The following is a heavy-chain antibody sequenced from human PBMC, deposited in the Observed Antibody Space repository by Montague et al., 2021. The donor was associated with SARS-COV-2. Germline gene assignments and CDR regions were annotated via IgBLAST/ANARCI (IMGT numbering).Heavy chain of an antibody. CDR2: IKQDGSEK. CDR3: ARDGYGDYPFDY. CDR1: GFTFSSYW. V-gene: IGHV3-7*01. J-gene: IGHJ4*02. D-gene: IGHD4-17*01. Sequence: SLRLSCAASGFTFSSYWMSWVRQAPGKGLEWVANIKQDGSEKYYVDSVKGRFTISRDNAKNSLYLQMNSLRAEDTAVYYCARDGYGDYPFDYWGQGTLVTGPS.